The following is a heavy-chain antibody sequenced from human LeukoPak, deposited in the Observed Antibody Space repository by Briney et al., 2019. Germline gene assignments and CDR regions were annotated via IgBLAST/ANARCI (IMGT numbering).Heavy chain of an antibody. CDR1: GGTFSSYA. Sequence: GASVKVSCKASGGTFSSYAISWVRQAPGQGLEWMGRIIPILGIANYAQKFQGRVTITADKSTSTAYMELNSLRAEDTAVYYCARDHSNDYGDSEDYFDYWGQGTLVTVSS. CDR3: ARDHSNDYGDSEDYFDY. CDR2: IIPILGIA. J-gene: IGHJ4*02. V-gene: IGHV1-69*04. D-gene: IGHD4-17*01.